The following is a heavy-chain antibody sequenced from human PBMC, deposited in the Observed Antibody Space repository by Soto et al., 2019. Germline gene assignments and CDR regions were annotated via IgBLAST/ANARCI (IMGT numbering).Heavy chain of an antibody. J-gene: IGHJ4*02. CDR2: ISGSGDST. D-gene: IGHD6-13*01. CDR3: AKAPYLQQHGAHFDY. CDR1: GFTFSSYA. V-gene: IGHV3-23*01. Sequence: GGSLRLSCAASGFTFSSYAMTWVRQAPGKGLEWVSAISGSGDSTYYADSVKGRFTISRDNSKNILYLQMNSLRAEDTAVYYCAKAPYLQQHGAHFDYWGQGTLVTVSS.